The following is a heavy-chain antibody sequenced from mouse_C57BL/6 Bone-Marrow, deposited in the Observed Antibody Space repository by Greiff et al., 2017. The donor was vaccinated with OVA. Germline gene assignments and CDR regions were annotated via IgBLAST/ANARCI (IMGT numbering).Heavy chain of an antibody. J-gene: IGHJ1*03. D-gene: IGHD1-1*01. V-gene: IGHV1-74*01. CDR3: AIGALLLRHYWYFDV. Sequence: QVQLQQPGAELVKPWASVKVSCKASGYTFTSYWMHWVKQRPGQGLEWIGRIHPSDSYTNYNQKFKGKATLTVDKSSSTAYMQLSSLTSEDSAVYYCAIGALLLRHYWYFDVWGTGTTVTVSS. CDR1: GYTFTSYW. CDR2: IHPSDSYT.